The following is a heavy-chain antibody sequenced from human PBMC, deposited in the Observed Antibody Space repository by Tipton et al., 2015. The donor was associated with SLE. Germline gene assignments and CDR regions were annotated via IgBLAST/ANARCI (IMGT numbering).Heavy chain of an antibody. CDR3: ARRNSESGAFDM. D-gene: IGHD3-10*01. V-gene: IGHV3-23*01. Sequence: GSLRLSCAASGFTFSSYEMNWVRQAPGKGLEWVSSISGSDGSTYYADSVKGRFTISRDNSKNTLYLQMNSLRAEDTAVYYCARRNSESGAFDMWGQGTLVTVSS. CDR1: GFTFSSYE. CDR2: ISGSDGST. J-gene: IGHJ3*02.